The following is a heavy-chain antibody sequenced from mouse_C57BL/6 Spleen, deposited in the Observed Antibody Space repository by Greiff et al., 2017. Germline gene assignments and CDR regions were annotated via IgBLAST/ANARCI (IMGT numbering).Heavy chain of an antibody. Sequence: QVQLKESGAELVKPGASVKMSCKASGYTFTTYPIEWMKQNHGKSLEWIGNFHPYNDDTKYNEKFKGKATLTVEKSSSTVYLELSRLTSDDSAVYYCARLNDKEGIFDYWGQGTTLTVSS. CDR3: ARLNDKEGIFDY. V-gene: IGHV1-47*01. J-gene: IGHJ2*01. CDR1: GYTFTTYP. D-gene: IGHD1-3*01. CDR2: FHPYNDDT.